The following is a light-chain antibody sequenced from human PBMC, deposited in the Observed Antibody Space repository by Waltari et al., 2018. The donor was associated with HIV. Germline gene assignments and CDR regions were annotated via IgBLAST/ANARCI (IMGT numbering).Light chain of an antibody. CDR3: ATWDDSLSALWV. V-gene: IGLV1-47*01. Sequence: QSVLTQPPSASGTPGQRVTISCSGNSSNIGSNYVYWYQQLPGTTPRLLIFRNNQSPSGVPDLFSGSKSGTSASLASSGLRSEDEADYFCATWDDSLSALWVFGGGTKLTVL. CDR1: SSNIGSNY. CDR2: RNN. J-gene: IGLJ3*02.